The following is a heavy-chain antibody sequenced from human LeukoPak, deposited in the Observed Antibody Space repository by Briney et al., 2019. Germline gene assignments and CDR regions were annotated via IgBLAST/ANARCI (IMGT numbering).Heavy chain of an antibody. D-gene: IGHD5-24*01. CDR3: ARRRLGYYFDY. V-gene: IGHV4-34*01. CDR1: GVSFSGYY. J-gene: IGHJ4*02. Sequence: PSETLSLSCGVSGVSFSGYYWSWIRQPPGKGLEWIGEINPRGSTNYNPSLKSRVTLSADTSKNQFSLTLNSVTAADTAAYYCARRRLGYYFDYWGQGTLVTVSS. CDR2: INPRGST.